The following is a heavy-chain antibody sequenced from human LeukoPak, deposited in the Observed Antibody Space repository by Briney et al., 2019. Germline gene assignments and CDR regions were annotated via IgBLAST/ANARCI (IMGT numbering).Heavy chain of an antibody. CDR1: GGSLSNYY. CDR2: INHSGST. J-gene: IGHJ5*02. CDR3: ARGPASGSNFAWFDP. V-gene: IGHV4-34*01. Sequence: SSETLSLTCAVYGGSLSNYYWSWLRQPPGKGLEWIGEINHSGSTKYNPSLKSRVTISVDMSKNQLSLELSSVTAADTAVYYCARGPASGSNFAWFDPWGHGTLVTVSS. D-gene: IGHD3-10*01.